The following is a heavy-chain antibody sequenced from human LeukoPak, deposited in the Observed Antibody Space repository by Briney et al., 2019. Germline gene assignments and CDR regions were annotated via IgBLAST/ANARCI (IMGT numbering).Heavy chain of an antibody. CDR2: IYYSGST. Sequence: PSETLSLTCTVSGGSISSYYWSWIRQPPGKGLEWIGYIYYSGSTNYNPSLKSRVTISVDTSKNQFSLKPSSVTAADTAVYHCAKAGILQASSSGLQYFDLWGRGTLVTASS. J-gene: IGHJ2*01. CDR3: AKAGILQASSSGLQYFDL. V-gene: IGHV4-59*01. D-gene: IGHD6-6*01. CDR1: GGSISSYY.